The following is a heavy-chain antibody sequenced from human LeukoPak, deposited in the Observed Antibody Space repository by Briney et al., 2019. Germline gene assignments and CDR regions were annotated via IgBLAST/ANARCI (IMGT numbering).Heavy chain of an antibody. CDR3: ARVPRGSYSFDY. Sequence: GGSLRFSCVASGFTFSSCSMNWVRQAPGKGLVWVSRINPDGSVTSYADSVKGRFTISRDNAMNTLYLQMNSLRAEDTAVYYCARVPRGSYSFDYWGQGTLVTVSS. CDR1: GFTFSSCS. CDR2: INPDGSVT. J-gene: IGHJ4*02. D-gene: IGHD1-26*01. V-gene: IGHV3-74*01.